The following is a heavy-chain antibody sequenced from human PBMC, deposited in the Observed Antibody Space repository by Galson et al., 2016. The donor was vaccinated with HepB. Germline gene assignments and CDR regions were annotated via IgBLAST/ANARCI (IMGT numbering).Heavy chain of an antibody. CDR1: GFTFDDYA. J-gene: IGHJ4*02. V-gene: IGHV3-9*01. Sequence: SLRLSCAASGFTFDDYAMHWVRQAPGKGLEWVSGTSWNSGSIGYLDSVKGRFTISRDNAKNTVYLQMSGLRAEDTAVYYCTRGACNYGGCHSTIDSWGQGTLVTVSS. CDR2: TSWNSGSI. D-gene: IGHD2-15*01. CDR3: TRGACNYGGCHSTIDS.